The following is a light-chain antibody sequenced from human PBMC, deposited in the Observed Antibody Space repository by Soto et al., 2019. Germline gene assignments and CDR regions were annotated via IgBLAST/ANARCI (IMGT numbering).Light chain of an antibody. Sequence: QSALTQPASVSGSPGQSITISCTGTSSDVGGYNYVSWYQQHPGKAPKLMIYEVSNRPSGVSNRFSGSKSDNTASLTISGLQAEDEAHYYCSSFTSSSTLVFGGGTKVTVL. CDR1: SSDVGGYNY. CDR2: EVS. CDR3: SSFTSSSTLV. J-gene: IGLJ3*02. V-gene: IGLV2-14*01.